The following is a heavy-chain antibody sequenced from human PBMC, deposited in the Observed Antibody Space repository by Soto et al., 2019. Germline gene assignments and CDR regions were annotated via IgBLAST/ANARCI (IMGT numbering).Heavy chain of an antibody. CDR2: IYYSGST. Sequence: SETLSLTCTVSGCSFSRYYWSWIRQPPGKGLEWIGDIYYSGSTNYNPSLKRGVTISVDTSKNQFSLTPSPVTAADTAVYYCAPVSASNISVQGCSDQLNLFASGGRGSLVTGSS. CDR3: APVSASNISVQGCSDQLNLFAS. CDR1: GCSFSRYY. J-gene: IGHJ4*02. D-gene: IGHD2-2*01. V-gene: IGHV4-59*01.